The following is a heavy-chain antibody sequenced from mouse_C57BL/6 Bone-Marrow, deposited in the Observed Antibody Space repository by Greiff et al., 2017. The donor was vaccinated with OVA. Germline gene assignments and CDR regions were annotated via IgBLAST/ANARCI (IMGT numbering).Heavy chain of an antibody. CDR2: IYPRDGST. Sequence: VKLMESDAELVKPGASVKISCKVSGYTFTDHTIHWMKQRPEQGLEWIGYIYPRDGSTKYNEKFKGKATLTADKSSSTAYMQLNSLTSEDSAVYFCASPVRRDESYAMDYWGQGTSVTVSS. CDR3: ASPVRRDESYAMDY. J-gene: IGHJ4*01. V-gene: IGHV1-78*01. CDR1: GYTFTDHT. D-gene: IGHD2-3*01.